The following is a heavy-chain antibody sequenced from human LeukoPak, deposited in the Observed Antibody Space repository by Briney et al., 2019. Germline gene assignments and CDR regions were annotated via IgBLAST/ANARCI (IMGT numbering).Heavy chain of an antibody. V-gene: IGHV4-4*07. Sequence: PSETLSLTCTVSGGSISSYYWRWIRQPAGKGLEWIGRIYTSGSTNYNPSLKSRVTMSVDTSKNQFSLKLSSVTAADTAVYYCARVQYGSGSLMAFDIWGQGTMVTVSS. J-gene: IGHJ3*02. CDR3: ARVQYGSGSLMAFDI. D-gene: IGHD3-10*01. CDR1: GGSISSYY. CDR2: IYTSGST.